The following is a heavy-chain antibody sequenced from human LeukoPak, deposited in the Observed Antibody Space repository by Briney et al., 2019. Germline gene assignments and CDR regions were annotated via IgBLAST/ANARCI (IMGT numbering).Heavy chain of an antibody. Sequence: GGSLRLSCAASGFTFSSYGMHWVRQAPGKGLEWVAVIWYDGSNKYYADSVKGRFTISRDNSKNTLYLQMNSLRAEETAVYYCARDGGVRCSGGSCYSTNWFDPWGQGTLVTVSS. CDR2: IWYDGSNK. J-gene: IGHJ5*02. V-gene: IGHV3-33*01. CDR1: GFTFSSYG. CDR3: ARDGGVRCSGGSCYSTNWFDP. D-gene: IGHD2-15*01.